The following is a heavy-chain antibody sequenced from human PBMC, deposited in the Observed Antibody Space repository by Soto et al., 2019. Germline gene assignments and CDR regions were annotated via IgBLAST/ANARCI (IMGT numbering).Heavy chain of an antibody. CDR2: INSDGSST. V-gene: IGHV3-74*01. CDR1: GFTFSSYW. D-gene: IGHD1-26*01. CDR3: AHSGSYYDTWL. Sequence: GGSLRLSCAASGFTFSSYWMHWVRQAPGKGLVWVSRINSDGSSTSYADSAKGRFTISRDNAKNTLYLQMNSLRAEDTAVYYCAHSGSYYDTWLWGQGTLVTVSS. J-gene: IGHJ4*02.